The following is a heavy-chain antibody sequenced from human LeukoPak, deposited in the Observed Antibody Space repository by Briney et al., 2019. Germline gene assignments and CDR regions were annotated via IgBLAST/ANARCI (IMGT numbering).Heavy chain of an antibody. D-gene: IGHD6-13*01. J-gene: IGHJ6*03. CDR3: ARDGAAAWYYYYMDV. V-gene: IGHV3-74*01. Sequence: GGSLRLSCAASGFTFSSYWMHWVRQAPGKGLVWVSRINSDGSSTRYAGSVKGRFTISRDNAKNSLYLQMNSLRAEDTALYYCARDGAAAWYYYYMDVWGKGTTVTVSS. CDR1: GFTFSSYW. CDR2: INSDGSST.